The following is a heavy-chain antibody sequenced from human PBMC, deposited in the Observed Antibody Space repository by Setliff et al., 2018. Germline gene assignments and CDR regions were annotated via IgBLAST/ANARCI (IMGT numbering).Heavy chain of an antibody. CDR3: ARDIAREPYTGGFYHFDP. Sequence: LSLTCTVSGASITTGSYSWSWIRQSAGKGLEWVGRISGSGSATYNPSLKSRVSIFIDASNNQVSLDLSSVTAADSAVYYCARDIAREPYTGGFYHFDPWGQGALVTVSS. J-gene: IGHJ5*02. CDR2: ISGSGSA. CDR1: GASITTGSYS. V-gene: IGHV4-61*02. D-gene: IGHD3-16*01.